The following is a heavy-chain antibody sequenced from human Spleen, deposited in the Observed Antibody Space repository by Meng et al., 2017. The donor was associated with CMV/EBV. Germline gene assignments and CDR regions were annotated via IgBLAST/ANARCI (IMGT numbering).Heavy chain of an antibody. CDR1: GFTFSSYS. J-gene: IGHJ6*02. D-gene: IGHD2-2*01. Sequence: GESLKISCAASGFTFSSYSMIWVRQAPGKGLEWVSSISGSSSYIYYADSVKGRFTISRDNAKKLLYPQMNNLRAEDTAVYYCARGKCSSTSCLDMYYYGMDVWGQGTTVTVSS. CDR3: ARGKCSSTSCLDMYYYGMDV. CDR2: ISGSSSYI. V-gene: IGHV3-21*01.